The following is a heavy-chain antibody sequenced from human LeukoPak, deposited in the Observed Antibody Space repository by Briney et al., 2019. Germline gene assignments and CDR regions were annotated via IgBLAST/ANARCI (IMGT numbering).Heavy chain of an antibody. V-gene: IGHV3-7*01. CDR3: TRALNYYDSSGTPDY. J-gene: IGHJ4*01. D-gene: IGHD3-22*01. CDR1: GFTFSSYW. Sequence: GGSLRLSCAASGFTFSSYWMSWVRQAPGKGLEWVANIKQDGSEKYYVDSVKGRFTISRDNAKNSLYLQMNSLRAEDTAVYYCTRALNYYDSSGTPDYWGHGTLVTVSS. CDR2: IKQDGSEK.